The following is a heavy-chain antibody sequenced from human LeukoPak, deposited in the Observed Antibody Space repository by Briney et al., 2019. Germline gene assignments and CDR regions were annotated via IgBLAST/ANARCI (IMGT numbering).Heavy chain of an antibody. V-gene: IGHV4-4*07. CDR1: GGSISSYY. J-gene: IGHJ4*02. D-gene: IGHD3-10*01. CDR3: ARERGCYGSGIKDY. CDR2: IYTSGST. Sequence: TSSETLSLTCTVSGGSISSYYWSWIRQPAGKGLEWIGRIYTSGSTNYNPSLKSRVTMSVDTSKNQFSLKLSSVTAADTAVYYCARERGCYGSGIKDYWGQGTLVTVSS.